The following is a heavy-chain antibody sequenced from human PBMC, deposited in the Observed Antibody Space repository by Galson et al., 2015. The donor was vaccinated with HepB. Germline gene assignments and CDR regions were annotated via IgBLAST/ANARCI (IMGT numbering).Heavy chain of an antibody. CDR1: GGSISSGSYY. Sequence: TLSLTCTVSGGSISSGSYYWSWIRQPAGKGLEWIVRIYTSGSTNYNPSLKSRVTISVDTSKNQFSLKLSSVTAADTAVYYCARAGDPLYYYYGMDVWGQGTTVTVSS. CDR3: ARAGDPLYYYYGMDV. CDR2: IYTSGST. J-gene: IGHJ6*02. D-gene: IGHD7-27*01. V-gene: IGHV4-61*02.